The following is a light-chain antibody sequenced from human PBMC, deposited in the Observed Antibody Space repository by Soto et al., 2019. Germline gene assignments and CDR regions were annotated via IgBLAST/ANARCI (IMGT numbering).Light chain of an antibody. V-gene: IGKV3-20*01. CDR1: QSVSSSY. J-gene: IGKJ1*01. CDR2: GAS. Sequence: EIVLTQSPGTLSLSPGERATLSCRASQSVSSSYLAWYQQKPGQAPRLLIYGASSRATGIPDRFSGSGSGTDFTLTISRLEPEDFAVYYCQQCYSTPPTFGQGTQVEVK. CDR3: QQCYSTPPT.